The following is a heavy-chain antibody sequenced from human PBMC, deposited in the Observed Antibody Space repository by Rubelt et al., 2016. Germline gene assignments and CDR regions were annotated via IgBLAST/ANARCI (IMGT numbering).Heavy chain of an antibody. Sequence: QLRLQESGPGLVKPSETLSLTCTVSGGSISSTNYYWGWIRQPPGKGLEWIGYIYHSGSTNYNSSLESRVTISVDTSKNQFSLKLSVVTAADTAVYYCAREEAGNPYYFDCWGQGTLVTVSS. V-gene: IGHV4-61*01. CDR2: IYHSGST. D-gene: IGHD6-19*01. CDR3: AREEAGNPYYFDC. J-gene: IGHJ4*02. CDR1: GGSISSTNYY.